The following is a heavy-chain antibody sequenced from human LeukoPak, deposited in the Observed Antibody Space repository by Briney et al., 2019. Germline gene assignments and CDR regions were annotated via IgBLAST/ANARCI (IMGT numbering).Heavy chain of an antibody. CDR1: GFTFSGSG. V-gene: IGHV3-73*01. J-gene: IGHJ6*02. CDR3: SRGISGYGMDV. Sequence: GGSLKLSCAASGFTFSGSGMHWVRQASGKGLEWIGLIRTKVNSYATAYAASVKGRFTISRDDSKNTAYLQMDSLKTEDTAVYYCSRGISGYGMDVWGQGTTVTVSS. CDR2: IRTKVNSYAT. D-gene: IGHD6-13*01.